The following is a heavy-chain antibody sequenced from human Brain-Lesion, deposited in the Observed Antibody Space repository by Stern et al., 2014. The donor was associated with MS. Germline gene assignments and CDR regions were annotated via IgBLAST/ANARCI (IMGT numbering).Heavy chain of an antibody. Sequence: EVQLVQSGAEVKKPGASLKISCKGSGYRLTSNWIGWVRQMPGKGLEWMGIIWPGDSDTRYSPSFQGQVTISADKSISTAYLQWSSLQASDTAMYYCARRGDSSSSGFDYWGQGTLVIVSS. D-gene: IGHD6-6*01. CDR3: ARRGDSSSSGFDY. V-gene: IGHV5-51*01. CDR1: GYRLTSNW. CDR2: IWPGDSDT. J-gene: IGHJ4*02.